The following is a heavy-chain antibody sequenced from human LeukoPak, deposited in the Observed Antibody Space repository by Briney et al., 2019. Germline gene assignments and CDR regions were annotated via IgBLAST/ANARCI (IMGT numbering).Heavy chain of an antibody. J-gene: IGHJ5*02. CDR2: ISGRSSHI. D-gene: IGHD4-11*01. Sequence: GGSLRLSCTGSGFTFSDCDMNWVRQAPGKGLEWVSSISGRSSHIYYADSIKGRFTISRDSAKNSLYLQMNSLRDEDTAVYYCTRAFPPLRTATAGDLWGQGTLVTVSS. CDR1: GFTFSDCD. V-gene: IGHV3-21*06. CDR3: TRAFPPLRTATAGDL.